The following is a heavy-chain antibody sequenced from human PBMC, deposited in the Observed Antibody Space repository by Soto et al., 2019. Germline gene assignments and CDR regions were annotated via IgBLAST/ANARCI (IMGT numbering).Heavy chain of an antibody. CDR1: GYTFTSYD. CDR2: MNPNSGNT. J-gene: IGHJ5*02. Sequence: ASVKVSCKASGYTFTSYDINWVRQATGQGLERMGWMNPNSGNTGYAQKFQGRVTMTRNTSISTAYMELSSLRSEDTAVYYCARAPLRFLEWLPYGPIDPWGQGTLVTVST. CDR3: ARAPLRFLEWLPYGPIDP. V-gene: IGHV1-8*01. D-gene: IGHD3-3*01.